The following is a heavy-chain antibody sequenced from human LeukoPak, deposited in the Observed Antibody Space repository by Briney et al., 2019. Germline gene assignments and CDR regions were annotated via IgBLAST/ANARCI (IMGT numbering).Heavy chain of an antibody. D-gene: IGHD2-2*01. CDR3: AKDRRYCSSTSCYFYDY. J-gene: IGHJ4*02. Sequence: SGGSLRLSCAASGFTFSSYGMHWVRQAPGKGLEWVAVISYDGSNKYYADSVKGRFTISRDNSKNTLYLQMNSLRAEDTAVYYCAKDRRYCSSTSCYFYDYWGQGTLVTVSS. CDR2: ISYDGSNK. CDR1: GFTFSSYG. V-gene: IGHV3-30*18.